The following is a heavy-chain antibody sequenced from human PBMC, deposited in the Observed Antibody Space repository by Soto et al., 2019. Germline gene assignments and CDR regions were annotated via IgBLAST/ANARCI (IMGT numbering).Heavy chain of an antibody. J-gene: IGHJ6*02. Sequence: PGESLNISCTASVFTFGEYYMTWIRQTPVRGLEWVAYINTISDTNYVDSVKGRFTISRDNAKNSLYLQMNSLRAEDTAVYYCASQLVAPREYYYYGMDVWGQGTTVTVSS. CDR1: VFTFGEYY. CDR2: INTISDT. CDR3: ASQLVAPREYYYYGMDV. V-gene: IGHV3-11*06. D-gene: IGHD2-21*01.